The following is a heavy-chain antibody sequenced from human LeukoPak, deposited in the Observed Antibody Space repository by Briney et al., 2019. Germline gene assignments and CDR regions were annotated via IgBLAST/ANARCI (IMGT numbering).Heavy chain of an antibody. CDR2: IYYSGST. CDR1: GGSISSYY. Sequence: KTSETLSLTCTVSGGSISSYYWSRIRQPPGKGLEWIGYIYYSGSTNYSPSLKSRVTISVDTSKNQFSLKLSSVTAADTAVYYCARQPLVRGTTYGMDVWGQGTTVTVSS. CDR3: ARQPLVRGTTYGMDV. J-gene: IGHJ6*01. V-gene: IGHV4-59*08. D-gene: IGHD2-2*01.